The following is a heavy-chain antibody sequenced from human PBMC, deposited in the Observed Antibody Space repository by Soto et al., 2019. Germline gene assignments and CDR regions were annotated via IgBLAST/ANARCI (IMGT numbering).Heavy chain of an antibody. CDR1: GGSLNSGAYS. J-gene: IGHJ4*02. CDR3: AGGPYRNYAGSSAAFDY. D-gene: IGHD4-4*01. CDR2: IYYNGNP. Sequence: SETLSLSCTVSGGSLNSGAYSWSWLRQHPGKGLQWIGYIYYNGNPYYNPSLRSRVTISVDTSKSQFSLKLSSMTAADTAVYFCAGGPYRNYAGSSAAFDYWGQGALVTVSS. V-gene: IGHV4-31*03.